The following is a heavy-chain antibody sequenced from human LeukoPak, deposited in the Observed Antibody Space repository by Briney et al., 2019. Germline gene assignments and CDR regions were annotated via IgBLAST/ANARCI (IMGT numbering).Heavy chain of an antibody. V-gene: IGHV3-23*01. Sequence: PGGSLRLSCAASGFTFSSYAMSWVRQAPGKGLKLVSAISGSGGSTYYADSVKGRFTISRDNSKNTLYLQMNSLRAEDTAVYYCAKRVSEWELGYGMDVWGQGTTVTVSS. CDR3: AKRVSEWELGYGMDV. J-gene: IGHJ6*02. CDR2: ISGSGGST. CDR1: GFTFSSYA. D-gene: IGHD1-26*01.